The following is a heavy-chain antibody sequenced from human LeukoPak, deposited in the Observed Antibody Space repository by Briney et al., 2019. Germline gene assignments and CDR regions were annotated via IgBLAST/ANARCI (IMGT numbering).Heavy chain of an antibody. CDR3: ATDFTNLGKYYYYYYGMDV. Sequence: AGGSLRLSCAASGFTFDDYAMHWVRQAPGKGLEWVSGISWNSGSIGYADSVKGRFTISRDNAKNSLYLQMNSLRAEDTAVYYCATDFTNLGKYYYYYYGMDVWGQGTTVTVSS. CDR1: GFTFDDYA. CDR2: ISWNSGSI. J-gene: IGHJ6*02. D-gene: IGHD3-3*01. V-gene: IGHV3-9*01.